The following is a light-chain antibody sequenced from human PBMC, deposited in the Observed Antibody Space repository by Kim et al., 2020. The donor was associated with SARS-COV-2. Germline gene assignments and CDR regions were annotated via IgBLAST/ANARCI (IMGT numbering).Light chain of an antibody. CDR2: DVS. V-gene: IGLV2-11*01. Sequence: GQSITIACTGSSTDIGAYSDVSWYQHHPGKAPKVIIFDVSKMPSGVPNRFSGSKSDNTASLTISGLQTEDEAEYYCCSYAGSYTYVFGGGTKVTVL. J-gene: IGLJ1*01. CDR1: STDIGAYSD. CDR3: CSYAGSYTYV.